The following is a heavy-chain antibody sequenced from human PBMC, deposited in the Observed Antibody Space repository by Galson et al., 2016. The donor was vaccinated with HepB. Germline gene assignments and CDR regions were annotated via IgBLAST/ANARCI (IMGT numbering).Heavy chain of an antibody. CDR1: GFSFSSYA. J-gene: IGHJ4*02. V-gene: IGHV3-30-3*01. CDR2: ISNESSKK. D-gene: IGHD5-24*01. CDR3: ARDVRRDGYFDYFDY. Sequence: SLRLSCAGSGFSFSSYAFHWVRQAPGKGLEWVAVISNESSKKHYADSVKGRFTISRDNSMVFLQMNSLRDEDTAVYYCARDVRRDGYFDYFDYWGQGTLVTVSS.